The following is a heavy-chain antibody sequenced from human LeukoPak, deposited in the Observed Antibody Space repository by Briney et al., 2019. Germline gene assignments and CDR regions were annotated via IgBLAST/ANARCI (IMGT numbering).Heavy chain of an antibody. CDR1: GGSISSGSYY. CDR2: FYTSGST. CDR3: ARDLWFGAGRVFDI. D-gene: IGHD3-10*01. Sequence: SQTLSLTCTVSGGSISSGSYYWSWIRQPAGKGLEWIGRFYTSGSTNYNPSFKSRVTISVDTSKNQFSLKLSSVTAADTAVYYCARDLWFGAGRVFDIWGQGTMVTVSS. V-gene: IGHV4-61*02. J-gene: IGHJ3*02.